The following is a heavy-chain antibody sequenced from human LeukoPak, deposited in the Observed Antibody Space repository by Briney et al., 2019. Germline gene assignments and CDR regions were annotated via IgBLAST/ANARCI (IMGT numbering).Heavy chain of an antibody. V-gene: IGHV4-59*01. CDR3: ARDRVYSSSWYYYGMDV. CDR1: GGSISSYY. D-gene: IGHD6-13*01. CDR2: IYYSGST. Sequence: SETLSLTCTVSGGSISSYYWSWIRQPPGKGLEWIGYIYYSGSTNYNPSLKSRVTISVDTSKNQFSLKLSSVTAADTAVYYCARDRVYSSSWYYYGMDVWGQGTTVTVSS. J-gene: IGHJ6*02.